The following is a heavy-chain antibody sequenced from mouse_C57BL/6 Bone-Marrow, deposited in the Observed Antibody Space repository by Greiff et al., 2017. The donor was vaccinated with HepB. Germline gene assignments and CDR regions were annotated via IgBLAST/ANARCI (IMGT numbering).Heavy chain of an antibody. J-gene: IGHJ4*01. D-gene: IGHD3-2*02. CDR1: GYSFTGYY. V-gene: IGHV1-42*01. CDR2: INPSTGGT. CDR3: ARAQATFYYAMDY. Sequence: VQLQQSGPELVKPGASVKISCKASGYSFTGYYMNWVKQSPEKSLEWIGEINPSTGGTTYNQKFKAKATLTVDKSSSTAYMQLKSLTSEDSAVYYCARAQATFYYAMDYWGQGTSVTVSS.